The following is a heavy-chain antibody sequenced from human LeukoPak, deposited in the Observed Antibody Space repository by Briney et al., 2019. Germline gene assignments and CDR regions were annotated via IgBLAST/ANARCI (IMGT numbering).Heavy chain of an antibody. CDR1: GGSISSCY. D-gene: IGHD6-19*01. CDR3: ARGGWYPESFQH. CDR2: IYYSGST. V-gene: IGHV4-59*01. J-gene: IGHJ1*01. Sequence: SETLSLTCTVSGGSISSCYWNWIRQPPGKGLEWIGYIYYSGSTNYNPSLKSRVTISVDTSKNQFPLKLSSVTAADTAVYYCARGGWYPESFQHWGQGALVTVSS.